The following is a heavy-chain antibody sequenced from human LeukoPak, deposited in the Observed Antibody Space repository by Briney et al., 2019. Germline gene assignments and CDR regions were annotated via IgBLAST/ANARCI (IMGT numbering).Heavy chain of an antibody. V-gene: IGHV1-2*02. Sequence: ASVKVSCKASGYTFTGYYIHWVRQAPGQGLEWMGWINPSSGGSNYAQKFQGRVTMTRDMSISTAYMEVSSLRSDDTAFYYCARDLRDYGDYGGPVAGGWFDPWGRGTLVTVSS. D-gene: IGHD4-17*01. CDR3: ARDLRDYGDYGGPVAGGWFDP. J-gene: IGHJ5*02. CDR2: INPSSGGS. CDR1: GYTFTGYY.